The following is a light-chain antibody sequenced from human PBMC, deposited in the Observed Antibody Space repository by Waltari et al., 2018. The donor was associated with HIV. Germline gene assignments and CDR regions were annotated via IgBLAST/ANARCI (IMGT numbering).Light chain of an antibody. Sequence: QSVLTQPPSVSAAPGQKITISCSGSSSNIGNNYVSWYQQHPGTAPKLLIYANHKRPSGIPDRFSGSKSGTSATLGITGLQTGDEADYYCGTWDSSLSAGVFGGGTKVTVL. V-gene: IGLV1-51*01. CDR3: GTWDSSLSAGV. CDR2: ANH. CDR1: SSNIGNNY. J-gene: IGLJ2*01.